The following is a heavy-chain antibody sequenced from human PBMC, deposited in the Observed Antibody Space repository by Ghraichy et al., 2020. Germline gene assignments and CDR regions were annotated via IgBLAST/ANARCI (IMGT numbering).Heavy chain of an antibody. CDR2: IYYSGST. J-gene: IGHJ2*01. CDR1: GGSISSYY. V-gene: IGHV4-59*01. CDR3: ARVFSSGYYYGVKAYWYFDL. Sequence: SETLSLTCTVSGGSISSYYWSWIRQPPGKGLEWIGYIYYSGSTNYNPSLKSRVTISVDTSKNQFSVKLSSVTAADTAVYYCARVFSSGYYYGVKAYWYFDLWGRGTLVTVSS. D-gene: IGHD3-22*01.